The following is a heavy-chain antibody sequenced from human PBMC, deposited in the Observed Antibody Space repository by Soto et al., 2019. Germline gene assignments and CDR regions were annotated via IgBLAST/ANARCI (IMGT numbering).Heavy chain of an antibody. J-gene: IGHJ5*02. CDR3: ATRSSSWSKNWFDP. Sequence: SETLSLTCIVSGGSINSNSYYWGWIRQPPGKGLEWIGSMYYSGSTYYNPSLKSRVTISVDTSKNHLSLKLSSVTAADTAVYYCATRSSSWSKNWFDPWGQGTLVTVSS. D-gene: IGHD2-2*01. V-gene: IGHV4-39*02. CDR2: MYYSGST. CDR1: GGSINSNSYY.